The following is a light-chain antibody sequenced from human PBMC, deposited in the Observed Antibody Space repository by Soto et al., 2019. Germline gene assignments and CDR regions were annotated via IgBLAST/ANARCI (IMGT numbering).Light chain of an antibody. CDR1: QSVNSSY. CDR2: GAS. CDR3: QQYVTSPPGT. Sequence: IVLTQSPGTLSLSPGERATLSCRASQSVNSSYLAWYQQKPGQAPRLLIYGASSRATGIPDRFSGSGSGTDFTLTISRLEPGDFAVYYCQQYVTSPPGTFGQGTKVEIK. V-gene: IGKV3-20*01. J-gene: IGKJ1*01.